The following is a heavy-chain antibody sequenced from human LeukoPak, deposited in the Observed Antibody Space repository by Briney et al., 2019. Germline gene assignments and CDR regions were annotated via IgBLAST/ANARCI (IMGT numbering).Heavy chain of an antibody. D-gene: IGHD5-12*01. CDR1: GYTFTSYD. V-gene: IGHV1-8*01. CDR2: MNPNSGNT. J-gene: IGHJ6*02. Sequence: ASVKVSCKASGYTFTSYDINWVRQATGQGLEWMGWMNPNSGNTGYAQKFQGRVTMTRNTSISTAYMELSSLRSEDTAVYYCARYRVGLRLGQRLYHYYGMDVWGQGTTVIVSS. CDR3: ARYRVGLRLGQRLYHYYGMDV.